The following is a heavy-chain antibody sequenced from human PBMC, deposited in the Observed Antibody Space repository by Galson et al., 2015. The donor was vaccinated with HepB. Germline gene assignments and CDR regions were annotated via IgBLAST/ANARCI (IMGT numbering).Heavy chain of an antibody. CDR3: ARDYAPRPYYYGMDV. D-gene: IGHD3-16*01. V-gene: IGHV3-53*01. Sequence: SLRLSCAAPGFTVSSNYMSWVRQAPGKGLEWVSVIYSGGSTYYADSVKGRFTISRDNSKNTLYLQMNSLRAEDTAVYYCARDYAPRPYYYGMDVWGQGTTVTVSS. CDR2: IYSGGST. J-gene: IGHJ6*02. CDR1: GFTVSSNY.